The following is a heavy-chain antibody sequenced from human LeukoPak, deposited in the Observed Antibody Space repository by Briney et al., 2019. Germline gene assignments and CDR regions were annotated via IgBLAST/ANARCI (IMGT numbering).Heavy chain of an antibody. Sequence: HGESLKISCAASGFTFSSYWMSWVRQAPGKGLEWVANIKQDGSEKYYVDSVKGRFTISRDNAKNSLYLQMNSLRAEDTAVYYCARDPYSNYEFDYWGQGTLVTVSS. J-gene: IGHJ4*02. V-gene: IGHV3-7*01. CDR1: GFTFSSYW. CDR3: ARDPYSNYEFDY. CDR2: IKQDGSEK. D-gene: IGHD4-11*01.